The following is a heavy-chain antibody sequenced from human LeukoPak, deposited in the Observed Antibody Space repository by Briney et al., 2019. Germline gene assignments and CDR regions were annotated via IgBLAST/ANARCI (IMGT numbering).Heavy chain of an antibody. D-gene: IGHD3-10*01. CDR3: ARAVVRGVIITFDY. V-gene: IGHV3-20*04. CDR1: GFTFDDYG. Sequence: GGSLRLSCAASGFTFDDYGMSWVRQAPGKGLEWVSGINWNGGSTGYADSVEGRLTISRDNAKDSLYLQMNSLRAEDTAVYYCARAVVRGVIITFDYWGQGTLVTVSS. J-gene: IGHJ4*02. CDR2: INWNGGST.